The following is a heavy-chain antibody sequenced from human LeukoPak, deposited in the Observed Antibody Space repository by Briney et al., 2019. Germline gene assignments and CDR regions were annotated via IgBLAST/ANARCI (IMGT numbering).Heavy chain of an antibody. V-gene: IGHV1-18*01. CDR2: ISAYNGNT. CDR3: AREHAQYYYDSSGTNDY. J-gene: IGHJ4*02. D-gene: IGHD3-22*01. Sequence: GAAVKVSCKASGYTFTSYGISWVRQAPGQGLEWMGWISAYNGNTNYAQKLQGRVTMTTDTSTSTAYMELRSLRSDDTAVYYCAREHAQYYYDSSGTNDYWGQGTLVTVSS. CDR1: GYTFTSYG.